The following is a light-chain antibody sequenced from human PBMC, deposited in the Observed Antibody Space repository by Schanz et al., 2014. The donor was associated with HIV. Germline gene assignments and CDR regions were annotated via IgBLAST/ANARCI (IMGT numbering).Light chain of an antibody. J-gene: IGKJ2*01. CDR2: AAS. CDR1: QGVSSY. Sequence: IQLTQSPSSLSASVGARVTITCRASQGVSSYLAWYQQKPGKAPKLLIYAASTLQSGVPSRFSGSGSGTDFTLSISSLQSDDFATYYCLQYNDDVYTFGQGTKLEIK. CDR3: LQYNDDVYT. V-gene: IGKV1-9*01.